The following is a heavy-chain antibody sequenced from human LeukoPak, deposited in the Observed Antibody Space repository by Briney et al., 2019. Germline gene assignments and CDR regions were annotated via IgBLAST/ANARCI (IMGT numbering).Heavy chain of an antibody. J-gene: IGHJ6*02. V-gene: IGHV1-2*02. CDR3: ARATNFYYYYGMDV. Sequence: ASVKVSCKASGYTFTGYYMHWVRQAPGQGLEWMGWINPNNGGAKYAQKFQGRVTVTRDTSISTAYMELSSLRSDDTAVYYCARATNFYYYYGMDVWGQGTTVTVSS. CDR2: INPNNGGA. D-gene: IGHD4/OR15-4a*01. CDR1: GYTFTGYY.